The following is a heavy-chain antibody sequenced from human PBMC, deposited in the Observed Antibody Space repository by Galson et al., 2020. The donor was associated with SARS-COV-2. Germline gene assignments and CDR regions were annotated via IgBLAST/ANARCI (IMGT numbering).Heavy chain of an antibody. V-gene: IGHV5-51*01. CDR1: GYSFTSYW. Sequence: GESLKISCKGSGYSFTSYWIGWVRQMPGKGLEWMGIIYPGDSDTRYSPSFQGQVTISADKSISTAYLQWSSLKASETAMYYCAGRTTYDILTGYYVGPHQAIDCWGQGTLVTVSS. CDR3: AGRTTYDILTGYYVGPHQAIDC. CDR2: IYPGDSDT. D-gene: IGHD3-9*01. J-gene: IGHJ4*02.